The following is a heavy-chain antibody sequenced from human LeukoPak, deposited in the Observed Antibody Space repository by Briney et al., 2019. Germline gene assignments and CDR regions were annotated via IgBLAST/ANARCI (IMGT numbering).Heavy chain of an antibody. CDR2: ISHSGGT. CDR1: GGSISSADYY. V-gene: IGHV4-30-2*01. J-gene: IGHJ4*02. D-gene: IGHD1-26*01. Sequence: SQTLSLTCTVSGGSISSADYYWTWIRQPPGKGLEWIGYISHSGGTYYNSSLLSRVTISADRSKNQFFLTLGSVTAADTAVYYCARNRIVGATPFGYWGQETLVTVSS. CDR3: ARNRIVGATPFGY.